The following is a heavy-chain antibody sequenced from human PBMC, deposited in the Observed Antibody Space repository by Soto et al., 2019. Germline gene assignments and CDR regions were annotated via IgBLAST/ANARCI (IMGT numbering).Heavy chain of an antibody. D-gene: IGHD1-1*01. CDR3: ARDISAGTSLYYFDY. CDR1: GGPFSSYA. V-gene: IGHV1-69*11. Sequence: QVQLVQSGGEVKKPGSSVRVSCKASGGPFSSYAINWVRQAPGQGLEWMGRIIPILRTPNYAPRFQGRVTITADESTSTAYMELSSLRSDDTAVYFCARDISAGTSLYYFDYWGQGTLVTVSS. J-gene: IGHJ4*02. CDR2: IIPILRTP.